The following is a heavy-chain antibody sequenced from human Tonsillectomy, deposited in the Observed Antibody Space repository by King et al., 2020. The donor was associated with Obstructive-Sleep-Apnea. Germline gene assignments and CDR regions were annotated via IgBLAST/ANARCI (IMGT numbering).Heavy chain of an antibody. CDR3: AREDGWYFDY. Sequence: VQLQESGPGLVKPSETLSLTCTVSGGSVSSGSYYWSWIRQPPGKGLGWIGYIYYSGSTNYNASLKSRVTISVDTSKNQFSLRLSSVTAADTAVYYCAREDGWYFDYWGQGTLVTVSS. V-gene: IGHV4-61*01. CDR1: GGSVSSGSYY. CDR2: IYYSGST. J-gene: IGHJ4*02. D-gene: IGHD5-24*01.